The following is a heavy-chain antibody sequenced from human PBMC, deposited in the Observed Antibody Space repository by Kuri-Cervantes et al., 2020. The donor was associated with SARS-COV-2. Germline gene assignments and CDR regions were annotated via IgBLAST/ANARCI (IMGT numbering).Heavy chain of an antibody. CDR2: INPNSGGT. V-gene: IGHV1-2*02. Sequence: SVKVSCKASGYTFTGYYMHWLRQAPGQGLEWMGWINPNSGGTNYAQKFQGRVTMTRDTSISTAYMELSRLRSDDTAVYYCARAAMAVYYFDYWGQGTLVTVSS. CDR1: GYTFTGYY. CDR3: ARAAMAVYYFDY. J-gene: IGHJ4*02. D-gene: IGHD5-18*01.